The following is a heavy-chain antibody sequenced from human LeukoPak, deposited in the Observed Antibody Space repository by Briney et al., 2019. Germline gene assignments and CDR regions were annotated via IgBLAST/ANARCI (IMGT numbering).Heavy chain of an antibody. J-gene: IGHJ4*02. D-gene: IGHD3-3*01. CDR1: GGSISSSSYY. CDR2: IYYSGST. V-gene: IGHV4-39*01. Sequence: SETLSLTCTVSGGSISSSSYYWGWIRQPPRKGLEWIGSIYYSGSTYYNPSLKSRVTISVDTSKNQFSLKLSSVTAADTAVYYCARYTIFGVVIQYYFDYWGQGTLVTVSS. CDR3: ARYTIFGVVIQYYFDY.